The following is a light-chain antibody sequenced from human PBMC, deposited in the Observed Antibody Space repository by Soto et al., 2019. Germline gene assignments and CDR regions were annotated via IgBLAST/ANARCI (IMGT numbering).Light chain of an antibody. CDR1: STDVGGYNA. V-gene: IGLV2-14*01. Sequence: QSVLSQPASVSGSPGQTITISCTGTSTDVGGYNAVSWYQHHPGKAPKLIIYEVTHRPSGVSDRFSASKSGNTASLTISGLQAEDEADYYCNSFRVSHLYVFXTGTKGTVL. CDR3: NSFRVSHLYV. J-gene: IGLJ1*01. CDR2: EVT.